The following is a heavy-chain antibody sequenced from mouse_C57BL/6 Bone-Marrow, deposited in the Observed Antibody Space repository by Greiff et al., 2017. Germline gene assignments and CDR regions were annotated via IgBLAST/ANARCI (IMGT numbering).Heavy chain of an antibody. D-gene: IGHD1-1*01. J-gene: IGHJ4*01. CDR2: IDPSDSET. CDR3: ARAVTVPLDY. V-gene: IGHV1-52*01. CDR1: GYTFTSSW. Sequence: QVQLQQPGAELVRPGSSVKLSCKASGYTFTSSWMHWVKQRPIQGLEWIGNIDPSDSETNYNQKFKDKATLTVDKSSSTAYMQPSSLTSADSAVYYCARAVTVPLDYWGQGTSGTVSS.